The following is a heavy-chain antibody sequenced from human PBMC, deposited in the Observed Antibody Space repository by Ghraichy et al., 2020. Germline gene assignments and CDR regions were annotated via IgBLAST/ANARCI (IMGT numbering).Heavy chain of an antibody. D-gene: IGHD4-17*01. Sequence: SQTLSLTCAVSGDVIGAGGYSWSWIRPSPGKGLEWVGYTYHDGTTHLNPSLKNRVTILVDKSKNQFSLNLSSLTAADTAVYYCARGAHDYALDFWGQGAPVTVTS. CDR2: TYHDGTT. J-gene: IGHJ4*02. CDR1: GDVIGAGGYS. V-gene: IGHV4-30-2*06. CDR3: ARGAHDYALDF.